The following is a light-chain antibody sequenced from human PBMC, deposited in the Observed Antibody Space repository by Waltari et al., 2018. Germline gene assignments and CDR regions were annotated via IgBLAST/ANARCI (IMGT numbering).Light chain of an antibody. Sequence: EIVMTQSPATLSVSPGERVTLSCRASQSVSIDLVWYQQKPGQAPRLLIYGASTRATGVPARFSGSGSGTDFTLTISSLQSEDVAIYYCQQYNKWPTFGGGTKVDIK. CDR3: QQYNKWPT. CDR2: GAS. CDR1: QSVSID. V-gene: IGKV3-15*01. J-gene: IGKJ4*01.